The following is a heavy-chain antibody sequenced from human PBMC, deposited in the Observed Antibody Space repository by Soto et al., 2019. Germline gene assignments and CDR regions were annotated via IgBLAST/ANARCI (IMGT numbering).Heavy chain of an antibody. Sequence: VGSLRLSCSASGFTLSSYAMHWVRQAPGKGLEYVSAISSNGGSTYYADSVKGRFTISRDNSKNTLYLQMSSLRAEDTAVYYCVKNLWNDDILTGYFDYWGQGTLVTVSS. CDR2: ISSNGGST. D-gene: IGHD3-9*01. CDR3: VKNLWNDDILTGYFDY. J-gene: IGHJ4*02. V-gene: IGHV3-64D*06. CDR1: GFTLSSYA.